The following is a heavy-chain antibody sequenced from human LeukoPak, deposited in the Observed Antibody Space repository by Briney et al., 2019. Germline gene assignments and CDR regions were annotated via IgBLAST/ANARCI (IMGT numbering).Heavy chain of an antibody. CDR3: ARDPLPPDYGDYPSGAFDI. V-gene: IGHV3-23*01. J-gene: IGHJ3*02. Sequence: GGSLRLSCAASGFTFSSYAMSWVHQAPGKGPEWVSAISGSGGSTYYADSVKGRFTISRDNSENTLYLQMNSLRAEDTAVYYCARDPLPPDYGDYPSGAFDIWGQGTMVTVSS. CDR2: ISGSGGST. D-gene: IGHD4-17*01. CDR1: GFTFSSYA.